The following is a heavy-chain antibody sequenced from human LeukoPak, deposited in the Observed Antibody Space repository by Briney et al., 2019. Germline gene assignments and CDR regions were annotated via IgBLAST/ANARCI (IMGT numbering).Heavy chain of an antibody. D-gene: IGHD1-26*01. CDR1: GGSFSGYY. Sequence: SETLSLTCAVYGGSFSGYYWSWIRQPPGKGLEWIGEINHSGSTNYNPSLKSRVTISVDTSKNQFSLKLSSVTAADTAVYYCASPRVGAKGGSAFDIWGQGTMVTVSS. J-gene: IGHJ3*02. V-gene: IGHV4-34*01. CDR3: ASPRVGAKGGSAFDI. CDR2: INHSGST.